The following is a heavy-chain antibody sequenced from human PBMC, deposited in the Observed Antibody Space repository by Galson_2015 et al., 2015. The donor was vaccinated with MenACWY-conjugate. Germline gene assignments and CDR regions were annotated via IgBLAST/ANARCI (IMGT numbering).Heavy chain of an antibody. CDR1: GYSFRTYW. J-gene: IGHJ6*02. CDR2: ISPGDSNT. D-gene: IGHD1-26*01. V-gene: IGHV5-51*01. Sequence: QYGAEVKKPGESLKISCKGSGYSFRTYWIAWVRQLPGKGLEWMGLISPGDSNTRYSPAFHGQVTISADKSISTAYLQLHSLQASDTAMYYCARHPPGGRGMDVWGQGTTVTVSS. CDR3: ARHPPGGRGMDV.